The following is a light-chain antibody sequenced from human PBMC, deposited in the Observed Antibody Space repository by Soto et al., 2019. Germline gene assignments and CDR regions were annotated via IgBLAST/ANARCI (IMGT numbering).Light chain of an antibody. V-gene: IGKV1-9*01. CDR1: QGISSY. Sequence: DIQSTQSPSFLSASVGDRVTITCRASQGISSYLAWYQQKAGKAPKVLIYAASTLQSGVPSRFSGSGSGTEFTLTISSLQPEDFAAYYCQQLNSHPFTFGPGTKVDIK. CDR3: QQLNSHPFT. CDR2: AAS. J-gene: IGKJ3*01.